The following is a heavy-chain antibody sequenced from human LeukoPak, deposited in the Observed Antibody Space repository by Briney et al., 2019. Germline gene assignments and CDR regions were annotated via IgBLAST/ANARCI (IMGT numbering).Heavy chain of an antibody. CDR3: AKDQLWFDIDY. J-gene: IGHJ4*02. CDR2: ISYDGSNK. Sequence: GGSLRLSCAASGFAFSSCGMHWVSQAPGKGLEWVAVISYDGSNKYYADSVKGRFTISRDNSKNTLYLQMNSLRAEDTAVYYCAKDQLWFDIDYWGQGTLVTVPS. CDR1: GFAFSSCG. V-gene: IGHV3-30*18. D-gene: IGHD5-18*01.